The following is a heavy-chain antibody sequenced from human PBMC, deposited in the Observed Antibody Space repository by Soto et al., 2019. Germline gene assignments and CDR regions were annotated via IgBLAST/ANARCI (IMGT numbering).Heavy chain of an antibody. D-gene: IGHD3-22*01. V-gene: IGHV4-31*03. CDR1: GGSISSGGYY. CDR2: IYYSGST. Sequence: SETLSLTCTVSGGSISSGGYYWSWIRQHPGKGLEWIGYIYYSGSTYYNPSLKSRVTISVDTSKNQFSLKLSSVTAADTAVYYCARSGYDRPSDYWGQGTLVTVSS. J-gene: IGHJ4*02. CDR3: ARSGYDRPSDY.